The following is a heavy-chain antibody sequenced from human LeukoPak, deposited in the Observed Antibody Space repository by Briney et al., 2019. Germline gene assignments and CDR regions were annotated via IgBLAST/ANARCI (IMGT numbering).Heavy chain of an antibody. Sequence: PSETLSLTCTVSGDSISSSSSYWGWIRQPPGEGLEWIGSIYYSGSTYYNTSLKSRVTISVDTSKNQFSLRLNSVTAADTAVYYCARVILRFSKGIDYWGQGTLVTVSS. CDR3: ARVILRFSKGIDY. V-gene: IGHV4-39*01. CDR1: GDSISSSSSY. CDR2: IYYSGST. J-gene: IGHJ4*02. D-gene: IGHD3-10*01.